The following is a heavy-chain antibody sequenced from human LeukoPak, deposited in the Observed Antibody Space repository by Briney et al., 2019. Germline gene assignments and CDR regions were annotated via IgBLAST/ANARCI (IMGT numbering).Heavy chain of an antibody. D-gene: IGHD5-18*01. CDR3: ARQRGYSSDR. Sequence: SETLSLTCTVSGGSISSYYWSWIRQPPGKGLEWIGYIYYSGSTNYNPSLKSRVTISVDTSKNQFSLKLSSVTAADTAVYYCARQRGYSSDRWGEGTLVTVSS. CDR1: GGSISSYY. CDR2: IYYSGST. J-gene: IGHJ5*02. V-gene: IGHV4-59*08.